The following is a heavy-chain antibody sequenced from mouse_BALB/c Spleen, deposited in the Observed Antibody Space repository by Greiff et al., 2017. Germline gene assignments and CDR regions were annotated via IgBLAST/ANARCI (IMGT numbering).Heavy chain of an antibody. CDR2: ISYSGST. CDR3: AGGYGNYGD. Sequence: EVHLVESGPGLVKPSQSLSLTCTVTGYSITSDYAWNWIRQFPGNKLEWMGYISYSGSTSYTPSLKSRISITRDTSKNQFFLQLNSVTTEDTATYYCAGGYGNYGDWGQGTTLTVTS. J-gene: IGHJ2*01. CDR1: GYSITSDYA. V-gene: IGHV3-2*02. D-gene: IGHD2-10*02.